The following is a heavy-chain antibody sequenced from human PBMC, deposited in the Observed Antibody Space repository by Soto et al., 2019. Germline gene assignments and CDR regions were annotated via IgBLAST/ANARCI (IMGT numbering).Heavy chain of an antibody. CDR3: AKDIVVVPAAMPGDQTNWFDP. V-gene: IGHV3-23*01. CDR2: ISGSGGST. Sequence: GGSLRLSCAASGFTFSSYAMSWVRQAPGKGLEWVSAISGSGGSTYYADSVKGRFTISRDNSKNTLYLQMNSLRAEDTAVYCCAKDIVVVPAAMPGDQTNWFDPWGQGTLVTVSS. J-gene: IGHJ5*02. CDR1: GFTFSSYA. D-gene: IGHD2-2*01.